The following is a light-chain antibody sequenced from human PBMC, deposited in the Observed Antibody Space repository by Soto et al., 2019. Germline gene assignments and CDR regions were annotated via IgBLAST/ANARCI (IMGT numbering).Light chain of an antibody. CDR1: SSNIGNNY. J-gene: IGLJ3*02. Sequence: QSVLTQPPSVSAAPGQKVTISCSGSSSNIGNNYVSWYQQLPGTAPKLLIYGNNNRPSGVSDRFSGSKSATSASLAITGLQPGDEADYYCQSYDSNLVGLVFGAGTKLTVL. CDR3: QSYDSNLVGLV. V-gene: IGLV1-40*01. CDR2: GNN.